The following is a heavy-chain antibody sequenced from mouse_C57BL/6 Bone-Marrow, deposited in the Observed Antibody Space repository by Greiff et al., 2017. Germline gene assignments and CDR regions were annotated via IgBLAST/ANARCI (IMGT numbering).Heavy chain of an antibody. D-gene: IGHD2-2*01. Sequence: QVQLQQSDAELVKPGASVKISCKVSGYTFTDHTIHWMKQRPEQGLEWIGYIYPRDGSTKYNEKFKGKATLTADKSSSTAYMQLNSLTSEDSAFYVCATLYGSAWFAYWCQGTLVTVSA. CDR1: GYTFTDHT. J-gene: IGHJ3*01. CDR3: ATLYGSAWFAY. V-gene: IGHV1-78*01. CDR2: IYPRDGST.